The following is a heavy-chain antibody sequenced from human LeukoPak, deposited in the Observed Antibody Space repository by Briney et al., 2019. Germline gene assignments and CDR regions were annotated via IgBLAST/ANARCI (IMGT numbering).Heavy chain of an antibody. CDR3: AKRGVVIRVILVGFHKEAYYYDS. J-gene: IGHJ4*02. CDR2: LSGSGGST. V-gene: IGHV3-23*01. CDR1: GITLSNYG. Sequence: PGGSLRLSCAASGITLSNYGMSWVRQAPGKGLEWVAGLSGSGGSTNYADSVKGRFTISRDNPKNTLYLQMNSLRAEDTAVYFCAKRGVVIRVILVGFHKEAYYYDSWGQGALATVSS. D-gene: IGHD3-22*01.